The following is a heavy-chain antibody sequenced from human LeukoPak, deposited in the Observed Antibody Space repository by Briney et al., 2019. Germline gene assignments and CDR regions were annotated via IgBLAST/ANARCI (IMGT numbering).Heavy chain of an antibody. CDR1: GGSISYFY. Sequence: SETLSLTCTVSGGSISYFYWSWIRQPAGKGLEWIRRIYTSGSTNYNPSLKSRVTMSVDTSKKQFSLKLSSVTAADTAVYYCARVRGSSGSYEYYHYMDVWGKGTTVTISS. CDR3: ARVRGSSGSYEYYHYMDV. V-gene: IGHV4-4*07. D-gene: IGHD1-26*01. CDR2: IYTSGST. J-gene: IGHJ6*03.